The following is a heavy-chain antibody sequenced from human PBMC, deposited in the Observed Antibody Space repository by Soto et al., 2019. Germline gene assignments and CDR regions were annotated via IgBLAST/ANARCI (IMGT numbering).Heavy chain of an antibody. Sequence: RASVKVSCKASGGTFSSYAISWVRQAPGQGLEWMGGIIPIFGTANYAQKFQGRVTITADESTSTAYMELSSLRSEDTAVYYCARDLHRYCSSTSCYLYWDGGVYYYYGMDVWGQGTTVTVSS. CDR1: GGTFSSYA. CDR2: IIPIFGTA. CDR3: ARDLHRYCSSTSCYLYWDGGVYYYYGMDV. D-gene: IGHD2-2*01. V-gene: IGHV1-69*13. J-gene: IGHJ6*02.